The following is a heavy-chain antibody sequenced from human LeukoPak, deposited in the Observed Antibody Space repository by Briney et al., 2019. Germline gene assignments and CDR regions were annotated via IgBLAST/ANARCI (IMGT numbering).Heavy chain of an antibody. Sequence: GGSLRLSCVASGLSVSSNYMSWVRQAPGKGLEWVSVIYRDGSSYYAESVKGRFTISRDNSKNTLYIQMNSLRAEDTAVYYCARSFYDILIGYYQYFDYWGQGTLVTDSS. V-gene: IGHV3-66*01. J-gene: IGHJ4*02. CDR1: GLSVSSNY. CDR2: IYRDGSS. D-gene: IGHD3-9*01. CDR3: ARSFYDILIGYYQYFDY.